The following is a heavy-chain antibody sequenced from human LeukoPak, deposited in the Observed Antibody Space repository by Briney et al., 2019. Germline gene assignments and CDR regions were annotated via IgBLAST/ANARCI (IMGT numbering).Heavy chain of an antibody. CDR2: IYYSGST. J-gene: IGHJ4*02. V-gene: IGHV4-31*03. CDR1: GGSISSGGYY. CDR3: AREGYSKVDY. D-gene: IGHD4-11*01. Sequence: SQTLSLTCTVSGGSISSGGYYWSWLRQHPGKGLEWIGYIYYSGSTYYNPSLKSRVTISVDTSKNQFSLKLSSVTAADTAVYYCAREGYSKVDYWGQGTLVTVSS.